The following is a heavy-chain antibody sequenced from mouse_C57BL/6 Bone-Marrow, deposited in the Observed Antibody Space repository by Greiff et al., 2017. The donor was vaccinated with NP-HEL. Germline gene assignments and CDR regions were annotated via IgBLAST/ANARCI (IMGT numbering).Heavy chain of an antibody. CDR1: GYAFTNYL. J-gene: IGHJ1*03. V-gene: IGHV1-54*01. Sequence: QVQLQQSGAELVRPGTSVKVSCKASGYAFTNYLIEWVKQRPGQGLEWIGVINPGSGGTNYNEKFKGKATLTADKSSSTAYMQLSSLTSEDSAVYFCAREESYYDYFYWYFDVWGTGTTVTVSS. D-gene: IGHD2-4*01. CDR2: INPGSGGT. CDR3: AREESYYDYFYWYFDV.